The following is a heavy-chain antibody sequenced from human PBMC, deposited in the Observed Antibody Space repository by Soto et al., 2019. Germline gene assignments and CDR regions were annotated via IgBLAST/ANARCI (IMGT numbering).Heavy chain of an antibody. CDR2: INHSGST. CDR1: GGSFSGYY. Sequence: QVPLQQWGAGLLKPSETLSLTCAVYGGSFSGYYWSWIRQPPGKGLEWIGEINHSGSTNYNPSLKSRVTISVDTSKNQFSLKLSSVTAADTAVYYCARGRIVVPAVRGGINWFDPWGQGTLVTVSS. CDR3: ARGRIVVPAVRGGINWFDP. V-gene: IGHV4-34*01. D-gene: IGHD2-2*01. J-gene: IGHJ5*02.